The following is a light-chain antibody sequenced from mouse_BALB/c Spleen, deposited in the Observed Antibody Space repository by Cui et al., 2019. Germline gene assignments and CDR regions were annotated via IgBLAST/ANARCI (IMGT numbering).Light chain of an antibody. CDR2: DTS. V-gene: IGKV4-55*01. Sequence: QIVLTQSPAIMSASPGEKVTMTCSASSSASYMYWYQQKPGSSPRLLIYDTSNLASGVPVRFSGSGSGTSYSLTISRMEAEDAATYYCQQWSSYPPTFGAGTKLELK. J-gene: IGKJ5*01. CDR1: SSASY. CDR3: QQWSSYPPT.